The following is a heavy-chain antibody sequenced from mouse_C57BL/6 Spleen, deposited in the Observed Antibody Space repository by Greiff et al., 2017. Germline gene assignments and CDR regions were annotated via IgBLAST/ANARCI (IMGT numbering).Heavy chain of an antibody. CDR2: ISYDGSN. Sequence: VQLKESGPGLVKPSQSLSLTCSVTGYSITSGYYWNWIRQFPGNKLEWMGYISYDGSNNYNPSLKNRISITRDTSKNQFFLKLNSVTTEDTATYYCARIYYGYDEGYYFDYWGQGTTLTVSS. D-gene: IGHD2-2*01. CDR3: ARIYYGYDEGYYFDY. CDR1: GYSITSGYY. J-gene: IGHJ2*01. V-gene: IGHV3-6*01.